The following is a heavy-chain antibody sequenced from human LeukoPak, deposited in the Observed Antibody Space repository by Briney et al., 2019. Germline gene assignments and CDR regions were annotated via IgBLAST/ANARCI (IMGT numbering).Heavy chain of an antibody. D-gene: IGHD2-2*01. CDR3: ARQYQLLWPLDY. Sequence: GGSLRLSCAASGFTFSSYSMNWVRQAPGKGLEWVSYISSSGSTIYYADSVKGRFTISRDNAKNSLYLQMNSLRAEDTAVYYCARQYQLLWPLDYWGQGTLVTVSS. J-gene: IGHJ4*02. V-gene: IGHV3-48*04. CDR2: ISSSGSTI. CDR1: GFTFSSYS.